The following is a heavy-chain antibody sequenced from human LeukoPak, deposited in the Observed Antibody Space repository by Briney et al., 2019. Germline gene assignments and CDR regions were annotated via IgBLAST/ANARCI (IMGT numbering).Heavy chain of an antibody. J-gene: IGHJ4*02. Sequence: SETLSLTCAVYGGSFSGYYWSWIRQPPGKGLEWIGEINHSGSTNYNPSLKSRVTISVDTSKNQFSLKLSSVTAADTAVYYCARGRRAVADTGRYYFDYWGQGTLVTVSS. V-gene: IGHV4-34*01. CDR3: ARGRRAVADTGRYYFDY. D-gene: IGHD6-19*01. CDR1: GGSFSGYY. CDR2: INHSGST.